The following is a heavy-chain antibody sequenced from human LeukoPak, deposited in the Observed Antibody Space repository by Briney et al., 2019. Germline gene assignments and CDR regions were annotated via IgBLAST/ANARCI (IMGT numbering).Heavy chain of an antibody. CDR1: GGTFSSYA. CDR3: ATQPSSSRHTFDYYYYGMDV. D-gene: IGHD6-13*01. Sequence: SVKVSCKASGGTFSSYAISWVRQAPGQGLEWMGRIIPILGIANYAQKFQGRVTITADKSTSTAYMELSSLRSEDTAVYYCATQPSSSRHTFDYYYYGMDVWGQGTTVTVSS. CDR2: IIPILGIA. J-gene: IGHJ6*02. V-gene: IGHV1-69*04.